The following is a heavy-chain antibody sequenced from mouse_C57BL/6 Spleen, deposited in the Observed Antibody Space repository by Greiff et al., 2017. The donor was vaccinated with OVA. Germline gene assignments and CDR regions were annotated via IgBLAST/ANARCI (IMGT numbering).Heavy chain of an antibody. CDR1: GFTFSDYG. Sequence: EVKLMESGGGLVKPGGSLKLSCAASGFTFSDYGMHWVRQAPEKGLAWVAYISSGSSTIYYADTVKGRFTISRDNAKNTLFLQMTSLRSEDTAMYYCARPALNWDELAYWGQGTLVTVSA. D-gene: IGHD4-1*01. J-gene: IGHJ3*01. V-gene: IGHV5-17*01. CDR2: ISSGSSTI. CDR3: ARPALNWDELAY.